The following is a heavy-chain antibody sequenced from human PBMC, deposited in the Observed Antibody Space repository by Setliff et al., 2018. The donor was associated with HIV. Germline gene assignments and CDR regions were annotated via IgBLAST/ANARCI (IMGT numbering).Heavy chain of an antibody. CDR1: GESFSGYY. D-gene: IGHD4-17*01. V-gene: IGHV4-34*01. J-gene: IGHJ6*03. Sequence: SETLSLTCVVYGESFSGYYWSWIRQPPGEGLEWIGEINHSGSTNYNPSLKSRVTISLDTSKNQFSLKLSSVTAADTAVYYCARESPHGGDYILTTYYMDVWGKGTTVTVSS. CDR3: ARESPHGGDYILTTYYMDV. CDR2: INHSGST.